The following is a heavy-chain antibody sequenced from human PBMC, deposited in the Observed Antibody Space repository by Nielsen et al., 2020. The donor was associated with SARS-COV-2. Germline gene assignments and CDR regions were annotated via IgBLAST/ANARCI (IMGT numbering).Heavy chain of an antibody. J-gene: IGHJ6*03. CDR3: ARGDLVVAPSPTLGLGPFFYYFYLDV. D-gene: IGHD2-15*01. CDR2: ASLSGST. Sequence: LRQSPAHGLEWIGPASLSGSTNYNPSLKSRVTLSMVKSTRQFSLTLTSLPAADKIVYFCARGDLVVAPSPTLGLGPFFYYFYLDVWGKGTTVTVSS. V-gene: IGHV4-4*01.